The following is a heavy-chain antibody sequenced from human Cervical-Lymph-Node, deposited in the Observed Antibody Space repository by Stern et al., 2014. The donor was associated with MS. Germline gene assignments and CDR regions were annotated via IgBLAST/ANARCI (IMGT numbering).Heavy chain of an antibody. Sequence: VQLVQSGAEVKKPGDSVKVSCKASGYTFTSYVITWGRQAPGQGLEWMGWITTYNGNAAYAQRLQGRVTMTTDTSTSTAYMELRSLRSDDTAMYFCARMISTNWFDPWGQGTLVTVSS. CDR2: ITTYNGNA. J-gene: IGHJ5*02. V-gene: IGHV1-18*04. CDR3: ARMISTNWFDP. CDR1: GYTFTSYV. D-gene: IGHD3-22*01.